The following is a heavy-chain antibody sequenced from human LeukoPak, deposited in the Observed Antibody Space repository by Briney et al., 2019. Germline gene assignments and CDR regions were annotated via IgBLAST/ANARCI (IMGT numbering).Heavy chain of an antibody. D-gene: IGHD3-10*01. CDR3: ARTAKYYYGSETYYFFDY. CDR2: ISYTGST. CDR1: GGSISRYY. V-gene: IGHV4-59*01. J-gene: IGHJ4*02. Sequence: SETLSLTCTVSGGSISRYYWSWIRQPPGKGLEWIGYISYTGSTTYNSSLKSRVTISLDTSQNQFSLKLTSVTPADTAVYYCARTAKYYYGSETYYFFDYWGQGTLVTVPS.